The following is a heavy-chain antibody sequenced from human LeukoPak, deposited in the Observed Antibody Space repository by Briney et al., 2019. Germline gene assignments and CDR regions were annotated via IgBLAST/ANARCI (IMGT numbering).Heavy chain of an antibody. V-gene: IGHV3-30*18. CDR3: AKDRYASSGWYGGYYYGMDV. CDR2: ISYDGSNK. J-gene: IGHJ6*02. D-gene: IGHD6-19*01. Sequence: GGSLRLSCAASGFTFSSYGMHWVRQAPGKGLEWVAVISYDGSNKYYADSVKGRFTISRDNPKNTLYLQMNSLRAEDTAVYYCAKDRYASSGWYGGYYYGMDVWGQGTTVTVSS. CDR1: GFTFSSYG.